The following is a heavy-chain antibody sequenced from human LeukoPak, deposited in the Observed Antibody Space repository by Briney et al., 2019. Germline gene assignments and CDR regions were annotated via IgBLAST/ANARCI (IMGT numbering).Heavy chain of an antibody. D-gene: IGHD5-18*01. Sequence: AGGSLRLSCAASGFTFSSYWMSRVRQAPGKGLEWVANIKKDGSEKNYVDSVKGRFTISRDNAKTSLYLQMNSLRAEDTAVYYCARSLWPEDYWGQGTLVTVSS. J-gene: IGHJ4*02. V-gene: IGHV3-7*01. CDR2: IKKDGSEK. CDR3: ARSLWPEDY. CDR1: GFTFSSYW.